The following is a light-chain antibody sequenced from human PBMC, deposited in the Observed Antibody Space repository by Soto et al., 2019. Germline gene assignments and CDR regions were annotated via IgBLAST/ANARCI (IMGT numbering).Light chain of an antibody. J-gene: IGLJ3*02. V-gene: IGLV2-14*03. CDR2: DVS. CDR3: SSFTTSTTLV. Sequence: QSALTQPASVSGSPGQSITISCAGSNSDVGAYNYVSWYQQHPGKAPKLIIFDVSNRPSAVSDRFSASKSGNTASLTISGLQAEDEADYYCSSFTTSTTLVFGGGTQLTVL. CDR1: NSDVGAYNY.